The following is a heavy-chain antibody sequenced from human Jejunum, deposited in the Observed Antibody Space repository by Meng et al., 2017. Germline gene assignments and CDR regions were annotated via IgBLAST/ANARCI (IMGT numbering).Heavy chain of an antibody. CDR1: GYTFSDYN. CDR3: ARDWSGSNYNYYFAY. CDR2: IKPYNGGA. V-gene: IGHV1-2*02. J-gene: IGHJ4*02. D-gene: IGHD1-26*01. Sequence: ASVKVSCKASGYTFSDYNMHWVRQSPGQGFEWMGWIKPYNGGATYAQKFQGRVTLTRDTSISSDYMELSDLKSDDTAIYYCARDWSGSNYNYYFAYWGQGTLVTVSS.